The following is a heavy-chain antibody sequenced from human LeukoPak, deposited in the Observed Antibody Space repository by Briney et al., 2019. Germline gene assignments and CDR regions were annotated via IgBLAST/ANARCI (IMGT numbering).Heavy chain of an antibody. D-gene: IGHD4-23*01. CDR1: GGSVSSYY. V-gene: IGHV4-4*07. J-gene: IGHJ4*02. Sequence: PSETLSLTCTVSGGSVSSYYWSWIRQPAGKGLEWIGRIYTSGSTNYNPSLKSRVTMSVDTSKNQFSLKLSSVTAADTAVYYCACSRMLVTSLDYWGQGTLVTVSS. CDR2: IYTSGST. CDR3: ACSRMLVTSLDY.